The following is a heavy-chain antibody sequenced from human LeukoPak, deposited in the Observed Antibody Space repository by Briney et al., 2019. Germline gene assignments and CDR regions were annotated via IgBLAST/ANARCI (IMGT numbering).Heavy chain of an antibody. D-gene: IGHD5-24*01. CDR2: IGSSGGSR. Sequence: PGGSLRLSCIASGYTFSPYEMDWVRRAPGKGLEWVSYIGSSGGSRYYADSVKGRFTTSRDNAKNSLYLQMNSLRAEDTAVYYCAREDGDAFDIWGQGTMVTVSS. CDR3: AREDGDAFDI. V-gene: IGHV3-48*03. J-gene: IGHJ3*02. CDR1: GYTFSPYE.